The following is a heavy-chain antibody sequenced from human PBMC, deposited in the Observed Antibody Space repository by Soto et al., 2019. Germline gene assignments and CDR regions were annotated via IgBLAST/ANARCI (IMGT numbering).Heavy chain of an antibody. J-gene: IGHJ6*02. CDR1: GFSFSNCG. CDR2: ISYEGSNK. CDR3: AKEDTIYHYVLDV. Sequence: QVQLVESGGGVVQPGRSLRLSCAASGFSFSNCGMHWVRQAPGKVLDWVALISYEGSNKWYGDSAKGRFTISRDNSKNKVYLKMNSLKAEYTAMYYCAKEDTIYHYVLDVWGQGSTVTVSS. V-gene: IGHV3-30*18. D-gene: IGHD2-21*01.